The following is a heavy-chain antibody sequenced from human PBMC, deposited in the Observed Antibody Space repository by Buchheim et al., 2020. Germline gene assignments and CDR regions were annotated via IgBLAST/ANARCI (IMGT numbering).Heavy chain of an antibody. CDR2: IYYSESL. D-gene: IGHD2-2*01. CDR3: ARAIDPYHFEY. V-gene: IGHV4-31*03. CDR1: GASISSAVYY. Sequence: QVQLQESGPGLVKPSQTLSLTCSVSGASISSAVYYWSWVRQHPEKGLEWIGYIYYSESLHYNPSLKSRVTISVDTSKNQFSLKLSSVTAADTAVYYCARAIDPYHFEYWGQGTL. J-gene: IGHJ4*02.